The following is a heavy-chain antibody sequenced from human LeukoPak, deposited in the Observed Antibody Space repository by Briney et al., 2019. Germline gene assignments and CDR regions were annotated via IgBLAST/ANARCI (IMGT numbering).Heavy chain of an antibody. J-gene: IGHJ4*02. CDR3: ARELSPFDY. CDR2: ISGSTGTT. V-gene: IGHV3-48*02. D-gene: IGHD4/OR15-4a*01. CDR1: GFTFSTYG. Sequence: GGSLRLSCAASGFTFSTYGMNWVRQAPGKGLEWVSYISGSTGTTYYADSVKGRFTISRDNAKNSLYLQMNSLRDEDTAVYYCARELSPFDYSGQGTLVTVSS.